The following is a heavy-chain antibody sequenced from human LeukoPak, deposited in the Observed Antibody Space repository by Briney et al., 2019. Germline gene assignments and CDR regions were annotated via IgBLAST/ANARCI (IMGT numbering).Heavy chain of an antibody. D-gene: IGHD3-16*01. CDR3: ARTSHESVLYWSDP. J-gene: IGHJ5*02. Sequence: ASVKVSCEASGYTFTTYGIGWVRQAPGQGLEWMGWISGYNGNTNYAQKFQSRVTMTTDTSTSTAYMELRSLRSDDTAVYYCARTSHESVLYWSDPWGQGTLVNVSS. V-gene: IGHV1-18*01. CDR1: GYTFTTYG. CDR2: ISGYNGNT.